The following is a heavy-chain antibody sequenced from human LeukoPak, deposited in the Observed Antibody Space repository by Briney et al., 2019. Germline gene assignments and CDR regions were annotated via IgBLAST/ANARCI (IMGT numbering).Heavy chain of an antibody. V-gene: IGHV3-74*01. CDR3: ARISSDSISYYDH. D-gene: IGHD3-22*01. Sequence: PGGSLRLSCAGSGFTFSNYWVHWVRQAPGKGLVWVAFINSDGTSTNYADSVKGRFTISRDNAKNTLFLQMNSLRAEDTAVYYCARISSDSISYYDHRGQGTLVTVSS. J-gene: IGHJ4*02. CDR2: INSDGTST. CDR1: GFTFSNYW.